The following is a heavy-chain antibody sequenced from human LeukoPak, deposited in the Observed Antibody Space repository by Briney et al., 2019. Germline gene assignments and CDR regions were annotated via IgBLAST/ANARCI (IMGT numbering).Heavy chain of an antibody. D-gene: IGHD4-17*01. CDR1: GFTFSSYS. CDR3: ARGGMTTVTTGNY. V-gene: IGHV3-21*01. J-gene: IGHJ4*02. CDR2: ISSSSSYI. Sequence: PGGSLRLSCAASGFTFSSYSMNWVRQAPGKGLEWVSSISSSSSYIYYADSVKGRFTISRDNAKNSLYLQMNSLRAKDTAVYYCARGGMTTVTTGNYWGQGTLVTVSS.